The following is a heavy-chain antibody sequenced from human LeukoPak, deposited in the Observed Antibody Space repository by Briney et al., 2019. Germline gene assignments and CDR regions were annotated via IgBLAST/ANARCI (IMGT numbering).Heavy chain of an antibody. CDR2: INHSGST. CDR1: GGSFSGYY. CDR3: GRGYYYDSSGLYFDY. D-gene: IGHD3-22*01. J-gene: IGHJ4*02. Sequence: PSETLSLTCAVYGGSFSGYYWSWIRQPPGKGLEWIGEINHSGSTNYNPSLKSRVTISVDTSKNQFSLKLSSVTAADTAVYYCGRGYYYDSSGLYFDYWGQGTLVTVSS. V-gene: IGHV4-34*01.